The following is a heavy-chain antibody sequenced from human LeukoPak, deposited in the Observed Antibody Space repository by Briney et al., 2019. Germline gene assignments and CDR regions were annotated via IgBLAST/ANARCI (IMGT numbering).Heavy chain of an antibody. CDR1: GFTFSSNW. V-gene: IGHV3-7*01. CDR3: ARDRTWYSN. CDR2: IKQDGSEK. D-gene: IGHD2-15*01. J-gene: IGHJ4*02. Sequence: GGSPRLSCAASGFTFSSNWMSWVRQAPGKGLEWVANIKQDGSEKYHVDSVKGRFTISRDNAKNSLYLQMNSLRAEDTAVYYCARDRTWYSNWGQGTLVTVSS.